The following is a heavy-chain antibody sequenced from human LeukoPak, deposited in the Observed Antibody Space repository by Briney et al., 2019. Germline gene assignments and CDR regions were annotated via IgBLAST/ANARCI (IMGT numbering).Heavy chain of an antibody. CDR2: IYTSGVT. CDR1: GDSINTNY. V-gene: IGHV4-4*09. CDR3: ARPAPTTSGWYAFDY. Sequence: SETLSLTCTVSGDSINTNYWTWIRQSPGKGLEWIGYIYTSGVTHYNPSLKSRVAISRDTSKNRVSLKLTSVTAADTAVYYCARPAPTTSGWYAFDYWGQGILVIVSS. J-gene: IGHJ4*02. D-gene: IGHD6-19*01.